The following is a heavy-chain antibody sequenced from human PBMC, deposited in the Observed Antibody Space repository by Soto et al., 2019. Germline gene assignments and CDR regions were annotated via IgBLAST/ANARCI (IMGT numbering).Heavy chain of an antibody. V-gene: IGHV3-7*03. D-gene: IGHD3-16*02. CDR2: IKHDTSEA. CDR1: GFKFSDYW. CDR3: ARDGLLFSGPYRPSRFDY. J-gene: IGHJ4*02. Sequence: GGSLRLSCAASGFKFSDYWMSWVRQAPGKGLEWVGNIKHDTSEAHYADSVKGRFTITRDNIKNFLFRQMNGLRSDDTASYYCARDGLLFSGPYRPSRFDYWGLGTLVTVSS.